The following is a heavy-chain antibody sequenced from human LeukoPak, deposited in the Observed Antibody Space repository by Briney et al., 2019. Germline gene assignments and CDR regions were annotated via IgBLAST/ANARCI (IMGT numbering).Heavy chain of an antibody. D-gene: IGHD3-10*01. CDR2: IYYSGST. CDR3: ARRGYYGSGSYWFDP. Sequence: SETLSLTCTVSGGSISSYYWSWVRQPPGKGLEWTGYIYYSGSTNYNPSLKSRVTISVDTSKNQFSLKLISVTAADTAVYYCARRGYYGSGSYWFDPWGQGTLVTVSS. V-gene: IGHV4-59*08. J-gene: IGHJ5*02. CDR1: GGSISSYY.